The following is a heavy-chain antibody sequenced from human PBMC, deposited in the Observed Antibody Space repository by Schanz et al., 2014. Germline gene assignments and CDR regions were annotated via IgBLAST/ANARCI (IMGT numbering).Heavy chain of an antibody. CDR3: AKSKSQLPLFDY. V-gene: IGHV3-23*04. Sequence: DVQLVESGGGLVQPGGSLRLSCAASGFNFKAYDMSWVRQAPGKGLEWVSGLTEGGGGTYYTDAVKGRFTISRDSSKNTLYLQMNSLRADDTAVYYCAKSKSQLPLFDYWGQGTLXAVSS. D-gene: IGHD2-21*01. CDR1: GFNFKAYD. CDR2: LTEGGGGT. J-gene: IGHJ4*02.